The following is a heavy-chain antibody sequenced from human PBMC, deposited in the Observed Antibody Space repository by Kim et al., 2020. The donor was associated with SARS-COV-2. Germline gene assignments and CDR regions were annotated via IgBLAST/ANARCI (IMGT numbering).Heavy chain of an antibody. CDR3: AKDPRYYDSSGPFDY. V-gene: IGHV3-23*01. J-gene: IGHJ4*02. Sequence: DSVKGRFTISGDHAKNTLYLQMNSLRAEDTAVYYCAKDPRYYDSSGPFDYWGQGTLVTVSS. D-gene: IGHD3-22*01.